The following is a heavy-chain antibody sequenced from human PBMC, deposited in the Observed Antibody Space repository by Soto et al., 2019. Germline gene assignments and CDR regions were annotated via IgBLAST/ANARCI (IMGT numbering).Heavy chain of an antibody. Sequence: QVQLVESGGGVVQPGRSLRLSCAASGFTFSSYGMHWVRQAPGKGLEWVAVIWYDGSNKYYADSVKGRFTISRDNSKNTLYLQMNSLRAEVTAVYYCARAGDIVLVPAAPAPAPFDYWGQGTLVTVSS. CDR3: ARAGDIVLVPAAPAPAPFDY. CDR1: GFTFSSYG. J-gene: IGHJ4*02. CDR2: IWYDGSNK. V-gene: IGHV3-33*01. D-gene: IGHD2-2*01.